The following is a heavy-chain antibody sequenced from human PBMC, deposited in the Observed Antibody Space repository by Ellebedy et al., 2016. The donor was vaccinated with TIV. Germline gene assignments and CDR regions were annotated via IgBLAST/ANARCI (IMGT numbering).Heavy chain of an antibody. D-gene: IGHD3-22*01. J-gene: IGHJ6*02. CDR2: INPHSGGT. Sequence: AASVKVSCKASGYTFSDYYMHWLRQAPGQGLEWMGWINPHSGGTNYAQKFQGRVTMTRDTSISTAYMELSRLRSDDTAVYYCARRDYDSSGSPGGGMDVWGQGTTVTVSS. V-gene: IGHV1-2*02. CDR1: GYTFSDYY. CDR3: ARRDYDSSGSPGGGMDV.